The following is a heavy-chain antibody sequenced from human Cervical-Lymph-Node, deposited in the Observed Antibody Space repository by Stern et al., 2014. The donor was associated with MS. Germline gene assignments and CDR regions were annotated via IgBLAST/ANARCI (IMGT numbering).Heavy chain of an antibody. J-gene: IGHJ4*02. V-gene: IGHV2-5*02. D-gene: IGHD3-10*01. Sequence: SGPTLLKPTQTLTLTCSFSGFSLTTRDVAVGWIRQPPGKALEWLALVYWDDDERYSPSLKNRLSISKDKFRNRVVLTMTGMDPVDTGTYFCARRMVRSDYFDYWGQGILVTVSS. CDR2: VYWDDDE. CDR3: ARRMVRSDYFDY. CDR1: GFSLTTRDVA.